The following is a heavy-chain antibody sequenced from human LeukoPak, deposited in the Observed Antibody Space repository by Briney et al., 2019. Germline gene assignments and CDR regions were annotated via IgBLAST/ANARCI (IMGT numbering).Heavy chain of an antibody. V-gene: IGHV4-34*01. J-gene: IGHJ5*02. D-gene: IGHD2-2*03. CDR1: GGSFSGYY. CDR2: INHSGST. Sequence: PSETLSLTCAVYGGSFSGYYWSWIRQPPGKGLEWIGEINHSGSTNYNPSLKSRVTISVDTSKNQFSLKLSSVTAAATAVYYCARSGYCSSTSCYRPGWFDPWGQGTLVTVSS. CDR3: ARSGYCSSTSCYRPGWFDP.